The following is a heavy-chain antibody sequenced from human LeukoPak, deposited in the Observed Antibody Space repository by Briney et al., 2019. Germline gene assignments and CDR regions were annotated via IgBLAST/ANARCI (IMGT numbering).Heavy chain of an antibody. V-gene: IGHV3-7*01. CDR2: IKQDGSEK. Sequence: GGSLRLSCAASGFTFSSYWMSWVRQAPGKGLEWVANIKQDGSEKYYVDSVKGRFTISRDNAKNSLYLQMNSLRAEDTAVYYCARVAGSWYFYFDYWGQGTLVTVSS. CDR1: GFTFSSYW. CDR3: ARVAGSWYFYFDY. J-gene: IGHJ4*02. D-gene: IGHD6-13*01.